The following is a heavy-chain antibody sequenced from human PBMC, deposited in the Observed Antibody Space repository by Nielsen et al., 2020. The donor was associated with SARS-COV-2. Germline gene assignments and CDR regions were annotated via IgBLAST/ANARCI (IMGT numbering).Heavy chain of an antibody. Sequence: GGSLRLSCAASGFTVSSNYMSWVRQAPGKGLEWVSVIYSGGSTYYADSVKGRFTISRDNSKNTLYLQMNSLRAEDSAIYYCATHYSRSSDYFDYWGQGTLVTVSS. J-gene: IGHJ4*02. CDR3: ATHYSRSSDYFDY. CDR1: GFTVSSNY. CDR2: IYSGGST. D-gene: IGHD6-6*01. V-gene: IGHV3-53*01.